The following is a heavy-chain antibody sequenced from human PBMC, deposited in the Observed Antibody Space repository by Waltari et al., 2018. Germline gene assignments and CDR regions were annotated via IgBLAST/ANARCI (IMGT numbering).Heavy chain of an antibody. Sequence: EVQLVESGGGLVQPGGSLRLSCAVSGFTFSSYWMSWVRQAPGKGLEWVANIKQDGSEKYYVDSVKGRFTISRDNAKNSLYLQMNSLRAEDTAVYYCARESQLLSYYYYMDVWGKGTTVTVSS. V-gene: IGHV3-7*01. CDR2: IKQDGSEK. J-gene: IGHJ6*03. CDR1: GFTFSSYW. D-gene: IGHD2-2*01. CDR3: ARESQLLSYYYYMDV.